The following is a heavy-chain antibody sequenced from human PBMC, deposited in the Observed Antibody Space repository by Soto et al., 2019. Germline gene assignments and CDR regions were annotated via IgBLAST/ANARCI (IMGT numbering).Heavy chain of an antibody. CDR1: GFTFGNYW. CDR2: VSPDGRTA. Sequence: PVGSLRLCCAVSGFTFGNYWMHWVRQAPGKGLVWVSRVSPDGRTATYADSVKGRFTISRDNAKSTVYLQMNSLRTEDTAVYYCAKDARAVAGLGVYYFQLWGQGALVTVSS. J-gene: IGHJ4*02. D-gene: IGHD6-19*01. CDR3: AKDARAVAGLGVYYFQL. V-gene: IGHV3-74*01.